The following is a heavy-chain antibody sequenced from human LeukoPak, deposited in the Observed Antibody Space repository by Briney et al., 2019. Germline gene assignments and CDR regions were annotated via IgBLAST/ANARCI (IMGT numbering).Heavy chain of an antibody. Sequence: ASVNVSCKASGGTFSSYAISWVRQAPGQGLEWMGGIIPIFGTANYAQKFQGRVTITADESTSTAYMELSSLRSDDTAVYYCARARTYYDILTGYVPGRDAFDIWGQGKMVTVSS. CDR1: GGTFSSYA. D-gene: IGHD3-9*01. J-gene: IGHJ3*02. V-gene: IGHV1-69*13. CDR2: IIPIFGTA. CDR3: ARARTYYDILTGYVPGRDAFDI.